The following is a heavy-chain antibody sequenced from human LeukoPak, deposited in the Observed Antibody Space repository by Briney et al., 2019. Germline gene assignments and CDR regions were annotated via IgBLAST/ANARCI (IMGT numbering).Heavy chain of an antibody. CDR1: GYTFTGYY. D-gene: IGHD2-21*02. CDR3: ARDYCGGDCFPDY. J-gene: IGHJ4*02. CDR2: INPNSGDT. Sequence: ASVKVSCKASGYTFTGYYVHWVRQAPGQGLEWMGRINPNSGDTNYAQKFQGRVTMTRDASISTAYMELSRLGSDDTAVYYCARDYCGGDCFPDYWGQGTLVTVSS. V-gene: IGHV1-2*06.